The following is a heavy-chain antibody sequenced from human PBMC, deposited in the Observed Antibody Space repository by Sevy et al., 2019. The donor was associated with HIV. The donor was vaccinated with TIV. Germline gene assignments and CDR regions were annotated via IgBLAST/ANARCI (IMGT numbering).Heavy chain of an antibody. Sequence: SETLSLTCTVSGGSISSGDYYWSWIRQPPGKGLEWIGYIYYSGSTYYNPSLKSRVTISVDTSKNQFSLKLSSVTAADTAVYYCARCFYCSGGSCYSGHWFDPWGQGTLVTVSS. J-gene: IGHJ5*02. D-gene: IGHD2-15*01. CDR2: IYYSGST. V-gene: IGHV4-30-4*01. CDR3: ARCFYCSGGSCYSGHWFDP. CDR1: GGSISSGDYY.